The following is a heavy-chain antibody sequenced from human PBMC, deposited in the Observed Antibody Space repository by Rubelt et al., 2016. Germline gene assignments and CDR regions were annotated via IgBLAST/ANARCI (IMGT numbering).Heavy chain of an antibody. CDR1: GFTFSSLS. D-gene: IGHD1-26*01. V-gene: IGHV3-64D*09. CDR2: IRENGNT. Sequence: EVQLVESGGGLVQPGGSLRLSCSASGFTFSSLSMHWVRQAPGKGLEYVSGIRENGNTYYANSVKGRFTISRDNSKDTLYLQMTSLRVEDTAVYYCVSDLWGFDYWGHGTLVTVSS. CDR3: VSDLWGFDY. J-gene: IGHJ4*01.